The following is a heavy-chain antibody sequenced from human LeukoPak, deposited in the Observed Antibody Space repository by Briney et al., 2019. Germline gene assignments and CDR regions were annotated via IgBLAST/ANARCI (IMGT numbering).Heavy chain of an antibody. CDR2: IYPGDSDT. J-gene: IGHJ4*02. D-gene: IGHD2-15*01. V-gene: IGHV5-51*01. CDR3: ARSRRCSGGSCYDLDY. Sequence: GESLKISCKGSGYSFTSYWIGWVRQMPGKGLGWMGIIYPGDSDTRYSPSFQGQVTISADKSISTAYLQWSSLKASDTAMYYCARSRRCSGGSCYDLDYWGQGTLVTVSS. CDR1: GYSFTSYW.